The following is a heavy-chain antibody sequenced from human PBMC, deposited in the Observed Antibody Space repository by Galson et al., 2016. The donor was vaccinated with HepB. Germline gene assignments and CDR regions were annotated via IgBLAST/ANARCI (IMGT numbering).Heavy chain of an antibody. J-gene: IGHJ4*02. CDR1: GGTFSSYG. D-gene: IGHD6-13*01. V-gene: IGHV1-69*13. CDR2: IIPIFGTT. CDR3: ARAQAAAVVSYRFDS. Sequence: SVKVSCKASGGTFSSYGITWVRQAPGQGLEWMGGIIPIFGTTNYAPRFQSTVTIIADESTSTAYMEMSSLRSEDTAVYYCARAQAAAVVSYRFDSWGQGTLVTVSS.